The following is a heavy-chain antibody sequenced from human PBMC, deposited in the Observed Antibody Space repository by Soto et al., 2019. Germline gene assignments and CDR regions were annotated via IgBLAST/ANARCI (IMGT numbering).Heavy chain of an antibody. D-gene: IGHD3-10*01. CDR2: ISSSSSYI. CDR1: GFTFSSYS. CDR3: ARDIYNYYGSGSYQS. Sequence: GGSLRLSCAASGFTFSSYSMNWVRQAPGKGLEWVSSISSSSSYIYYADSVKGRFTISRDNAKNSLYLQMNSLRAEDTAVYYCARDIYNYYGSGSYQSWGQGALVTVSS. V-gene: IGHV3-21*01. J-gene: IGHJ4*02.